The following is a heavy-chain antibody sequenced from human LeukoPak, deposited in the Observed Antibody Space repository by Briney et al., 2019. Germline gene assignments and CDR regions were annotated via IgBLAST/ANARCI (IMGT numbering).Heavy chain of an antibody. D-gene: IGHD5-12*01. V-gene: IGHV4-39*01. J-gene: IGHJ4*02. CDR2: IYYSGNT. CDR1: GGSISSSSYY. CDR3: ARHYNSGYGLPFDY. Sequence: SETLSLTCTVSGGSISSSSYYWGWIRQPPGKGLEWIGSIYYSGNTYYNPSLKSRVTISVDTSKNQFSLKLNSVTAADTAVYYCARHYNSGYGLPFDYWGQGTLVTVSS.